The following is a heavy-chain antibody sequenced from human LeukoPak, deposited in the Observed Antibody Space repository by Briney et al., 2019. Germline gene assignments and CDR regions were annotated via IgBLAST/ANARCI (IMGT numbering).Heavy chain of an antibody. D-gene: IGHD2-2*01. CDR2: ISAYNGNT. CDR3: ARDSRVIVVVPAAITDAFDI. J-gene: IGHJ4*02. Sequence: ASVKVSCKASGCTFTNYGISWVRQAPGQGLEWMRWISAYNGNTNYAQKLQGRVTMTTDTSTSTAYMELRSLRSDDTAVYYCARDSRVIVVVPAAITDAFDIWGQGNLVTVSS. CDR1: GCTFTNYG. V-gene: IGHV1-18*01.